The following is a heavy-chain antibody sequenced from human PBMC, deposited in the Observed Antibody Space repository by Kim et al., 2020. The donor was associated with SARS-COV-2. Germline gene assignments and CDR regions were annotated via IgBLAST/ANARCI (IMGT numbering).Heavy chain of an antibody. CDR2: IYYSGST. D-gene: IGHD3-22*01. J-gene: IGHJ6*02. V-gene: IGHV4-39*02. CDR3: AREEYYYVSSGYKGDYYYYYSMDV. Sequence: SETLSLTCTVSGGSISSSSYYWGWIRQPPGKGLEWIGSIYYSGSTYYNPSLKSRVTISVETSKNQFSLKLSSVTAADTAVYYCAREEYYYVSSGYKGDYYYYYSMDVWGQGTTVTVSS. CDR1: GGSISSSSYY.